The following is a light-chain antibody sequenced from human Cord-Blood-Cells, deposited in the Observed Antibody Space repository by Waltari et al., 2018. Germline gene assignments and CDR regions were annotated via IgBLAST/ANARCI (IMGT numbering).Light chain of an antibody. CDR1: QSVSSY. CDR2: DVS. Sequence: EIVLTQSPATLSLSPGERATLSCRASQSVSSYLAWYQQKPGQAPRLLIYDVSNRATGIPARFSGSWSGTDFTLTISSLEPEDFAVYYCQQRSNWPPRLTFGGGTKVEIK. CDR3: QQRSNWPPRLT. J-gene: IGKJ4*01. V-gene: IGKV3-11*01.